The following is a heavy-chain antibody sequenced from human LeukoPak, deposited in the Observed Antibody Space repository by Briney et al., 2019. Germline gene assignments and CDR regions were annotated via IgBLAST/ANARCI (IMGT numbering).Heavy chain of an antibody. J-gene: IGHJ4*02. V-gene: IGHV3-9*03. CDR2: ISWNSGSI. D-gene: IGHD4-11*01. CDR1: GFTFSSYA. Sequence: GGSLRLSCAASGFTFSSYAMSWVRQAPGKGLEWVSGISWNSGSIGYADSVKGRFTISRDNAKNSLYLQMNSLRAEDMALYYCAKGDGTTVTTGFDYWGQGTLVTVSS. CDR3: AKGDGTTVTTGFDY.